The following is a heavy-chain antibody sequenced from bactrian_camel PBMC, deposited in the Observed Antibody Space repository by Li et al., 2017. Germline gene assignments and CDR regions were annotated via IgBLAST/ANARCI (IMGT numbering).Heavy chain of an antibody. D-gene: IGHD5*01. CDR2: IYPNGGRA. V-gene: IGHV3S53*01. Sequence: HVQLVESGGGSVQAGGSLRLSCVASGYSSSSICMGWFRQAPGKEREGVAAIYPNGGRADYADSVNGRFTVSRDNANNTVNLMMNSLKTEDTALYYCEARRIWALGTGDPGHRL. CDR3: EARRIWA. J-gene: IGHJ4*01. CDR1: GYSSSSIC.